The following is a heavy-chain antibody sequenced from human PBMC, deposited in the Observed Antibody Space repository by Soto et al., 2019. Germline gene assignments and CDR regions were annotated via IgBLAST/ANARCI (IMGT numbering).Heavy chain of an antibody. D-gene: IGHD1-26*01. V-gene: IGHV4-61*01. J-gene: IGHJ4*02. CDR3: ARLSGSYYAEF. Sequence: QVQLQESGPGLVKPSETLSLTCTVSGGSVSSGSYYWSWIRQPPGKGLEWIEYIYYSGSTNYNPSLKSRVTISVDTSKNQFSLKLSSVTAADTAVYYCARLSGSYYAEFWGQGTLVTVSS. CDR2: IYYSGST. CDR1: GGSVSSGSYY.